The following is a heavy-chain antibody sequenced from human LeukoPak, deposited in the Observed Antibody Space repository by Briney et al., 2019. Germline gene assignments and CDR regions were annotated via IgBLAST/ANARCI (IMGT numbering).Heavy chain of an antibody. D-gene: IGHD2-21*02. CDR1: GFTFSNYG. Sequence: GGSLRLSCAASGFTFSNYGMSWVRQAPGKGLEWVSAITATSSSTHDADSVQGRFTISRDNSKNTLYLQMNSLRAEDTAVYYCARSPWGVTAIFLDSWGQGTLVTVSS. CDR2: ITATSSST. CDR3: ARSPWGVTAIFLDS. J-gene: IGHJ4*02. V-gene: IGHV3-23*01.